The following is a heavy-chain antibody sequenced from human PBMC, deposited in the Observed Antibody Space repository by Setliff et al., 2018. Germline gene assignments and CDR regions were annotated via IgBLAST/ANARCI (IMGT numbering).Heavy chain of an antibody. V-gene: IGHV4-34*01. Sequence: KTSETLSLTCAVYGGSFSTYYRIWIRQPPGKGLEWIGEINHSGSTNYNPSLKSRVTISVDTSKNQFSLKLSSVTAADTALYYCTVYNTGSSKDHYWGQGTPVTVS. CDR2: INHSGST. D-gene: IGHD2-8*02. CDR1: GGSFSTYY. CDR3: TVYNTGSSKDHY. J-gene: IGHJ4*02.